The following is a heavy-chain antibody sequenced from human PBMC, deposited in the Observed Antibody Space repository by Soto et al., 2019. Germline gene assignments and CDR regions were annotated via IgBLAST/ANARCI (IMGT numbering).Heavy chain of an antibody. V-gene: IGHV4-59*01. CDR2: IFYSGST. Sequence: SETLSLTFTVSGGSIRSYYWTWIRQPPGKGLEWLLYIFYSGSTFYNPYLKSLVTISIHTSKSQFSLQLTSVTAADTAVYYCARGAADTAMVYXWGQGTLVTVSX. D-gene: IGHD5-18*01. J-gene: IGHJ4*02. CDR1: GGSIRSYY. CDR3: ARGAADTAMVYX.